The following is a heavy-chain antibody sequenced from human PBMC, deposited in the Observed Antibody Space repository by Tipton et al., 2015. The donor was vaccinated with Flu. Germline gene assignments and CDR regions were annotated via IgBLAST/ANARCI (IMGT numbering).Heavy chain of an antibody. D-gene: IGHD6-19*01. V-gene: IGHV4-38-2*01. Sequence: LRLSCAVSGYSIGSGYYWGWIRQAPGKGLEWIGRFYTSGGTKYNPSLKSRVSISVDTSKNQFSLRLNSVTAADTAVYYCARGLSSGWYSAGYFDYWGQGIRVSVSS. CDR1: GYSIGSGYY. CDR3: ARGLSSGWYSAGYFDY. J-gene: IGHJ4*02. CDR2: FYTSGGT.